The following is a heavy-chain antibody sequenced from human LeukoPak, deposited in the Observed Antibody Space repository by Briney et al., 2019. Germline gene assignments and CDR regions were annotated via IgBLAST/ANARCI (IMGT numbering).Heavy chain of an antibody. CDR2: IYYSGST. Sequence: PSETLSLTCTVSGGSISSSSYYRGWIRQPPGKGLEWIGSIYYSGSTYYNPSLKSRVTISVDTSKNQFSLKLSSVTAADTAVYYCARGRATVTTGRGRQPFDPWGQGTLVTVPS. D-gene: IGHD4-11*01. V-gene: IGHV4-39*07. J-gene: IGHJ5*02. CDR3: ARGRATVTTGRGRQPFDP. CDR1: GGSISSSSYY.